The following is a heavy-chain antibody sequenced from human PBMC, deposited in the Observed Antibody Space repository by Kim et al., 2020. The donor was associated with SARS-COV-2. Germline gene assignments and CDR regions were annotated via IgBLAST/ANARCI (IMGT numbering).Heavy chain of an antibody. Sequence: GGSLRLSCAASGFTFGDYAMHWVRQAPGKGLEWVSGISWNSGSIGYADSVKGRFTISRDSAKNSLYLQMNSLRAEDTALYYCAKAKQWLGRWHHDAFDIWGQGTMVTVSS. V-gene: IGHV3-9*01. D-gene: IGHD6-19*01. J-gene: IGHJ3*02. CDR2: ISWNSGSI. CDR3: AKAKQWLGRWHHDAFDI. CDR1: GFTFGDYA.